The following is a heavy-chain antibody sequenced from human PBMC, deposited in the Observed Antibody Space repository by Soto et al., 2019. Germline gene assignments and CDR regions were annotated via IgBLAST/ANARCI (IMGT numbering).Heavy chain of an antibody. J-gene: IGHJ6*02. CDR3: ARDEAAAGTDYYYYYGMDV. CDR2: INPSGGST. D-gene: IGHD6-13*01. Sequence: ASVKVSCKASGYTFTSYYMHWVRQAPGQGLEWMGIINPSGGSTSYAQKFQGRVTMTRDMSTSTVYMELSSLRSEDTAVYYCARDEAAAGTDYYYYYGMDVWGQGTTVTVSS. V-gene: IGHV1-46*01. CDR1: GYTFTSYY.